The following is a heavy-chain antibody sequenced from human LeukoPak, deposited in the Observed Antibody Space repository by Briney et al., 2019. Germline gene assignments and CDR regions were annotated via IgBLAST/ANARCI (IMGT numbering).Heavy chain of an antibody. CDR2: INHSGST. D-gene: IGHD3-3*01. Sequence: PSETLSLTCAVYGGSFSGYYWSWIRQPPGKGLEWIGEINHSGSTNYNPSLKSRVTISVDTSKNQFSLKLSSVTAADTAVYYCARLLGFWSGYSDYWGQGTLVTVSS. CDR3: ARLLGFWSGYSDY. CDR1: GGSFSGYY. V-gene: IGHV4-34*01. J-gene: IGHJ4*02.